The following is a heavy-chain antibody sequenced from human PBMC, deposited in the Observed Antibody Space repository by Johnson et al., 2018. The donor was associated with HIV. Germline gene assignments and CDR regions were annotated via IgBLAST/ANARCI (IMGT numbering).Heavy chain of an antibody. V-gene: IGHV3-30*03. Sequence: QVQLVESGGGVVQPGRSLRLSCAASGFTFSSYGMHWVRQAPGKGLEWVAVISYDGTYEFYADSVKGRFTISRDNSKSTLYLQMSSLRVEDTAVYYCARLEELLRAFDIWGQGTMVTVSS. CDR1: GFTFSSYG. CDR3: ARLEELLRAFDI. D-gene: IGHD1-26*01. J-gene: IGHJ3*02. CDR2: ISYDGTYE.